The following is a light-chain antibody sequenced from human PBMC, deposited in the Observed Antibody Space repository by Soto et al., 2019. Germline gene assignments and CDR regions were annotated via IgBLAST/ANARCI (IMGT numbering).Light chain of an antibody. CDR1: QSVSST. J-gene: IGKJ1*01. CDR3: QQYTNWPRT. V-gene: IGKV3-15*01. CDR2: GSS. Sequence: EIVMTQSPATLSVSPGGRATLSCRASQSVSSTLAWYQQKPGQAPRLLIYGSSTRATGVPARFSGSGSGTEFTLSISSLQSEDFAVYYCQQYTNWPRTFGQGTKVEIK.